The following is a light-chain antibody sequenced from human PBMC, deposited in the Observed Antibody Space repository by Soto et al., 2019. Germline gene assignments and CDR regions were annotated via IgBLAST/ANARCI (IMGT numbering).Light chain of an antibody. Sequence: QSALTQPASVSGSPGQSITISCTGTSSDVGRYNYVSWFQHYPGKAPKLMIYEVNHRPSGVSDRFSGSKSGNTASLTISGLQAEDETDYYCSSYTSSNTWVFGGGTKVTVL. J-gene: IGLJ3*02. CDR3: SSYTSSNTWV. CDR1: SSDVGRYNY. V-gene: IGLV2-14*01. CDR2: EVN.